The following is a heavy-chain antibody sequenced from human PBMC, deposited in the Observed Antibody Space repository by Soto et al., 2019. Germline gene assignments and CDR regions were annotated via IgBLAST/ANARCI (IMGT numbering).Heavy chain of an antibody. J-gene: IGHJ6*02. CDR1: GFTFSSYA. CDR3: ARVRSSPPYYYYYGMDV. V-gene: IGHV3-30-3*01. CDR2: ISYDGSNK. Sequence: GGSLRLSCAASGFTFSSYAMHWVRQAPGKGLEWVAVISYDGSNKYYADSVEGRFTISRDNSKNTLYLQMNSLRAEDTAVYYCARVRSSPPYYYYYGMDVWGQGTTVTVSS. D-gene: IGHD6-6*01.